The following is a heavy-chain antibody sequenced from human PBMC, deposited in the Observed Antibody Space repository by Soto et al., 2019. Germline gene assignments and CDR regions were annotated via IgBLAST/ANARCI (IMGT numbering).Heavy chain of an antibody. CDR2: IHHSGST. D-gene: IGHD1-26*01. CDR1: GGSISSGENF. J-gene: IGHJ4*02. CDR3: ARDTGTYPCHCDY. Sequence: SETLSLTCTVSGGSISSGENFWNWIRQSPGKGLEWIGYIHHSGSTYYNPSLKSRLTISVDTSKNQISLKLNSVTAADTAVYYCARDTGTYPCHCDYWGQGTLVTVSS. V-gene: IGHV4-30-4*01.